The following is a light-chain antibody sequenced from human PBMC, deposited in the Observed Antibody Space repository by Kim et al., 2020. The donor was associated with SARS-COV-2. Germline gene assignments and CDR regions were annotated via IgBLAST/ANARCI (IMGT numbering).Light chain of an antibody. J-gene: IGKJ2*01. V-gene: IGKV3-20*01. CDR2: GAS. CDR3: QQYGSSPRT. CDR1: QSVSSSY. Sequence: LSPGESATLYCRASQSVSSSYLDWCQQKPGQAPRLLIHGASSRATGIPDRFSGSGSGTDFSLTISRLEPEDFAVYYCQQYGSSPRTFGQGTKLEI.